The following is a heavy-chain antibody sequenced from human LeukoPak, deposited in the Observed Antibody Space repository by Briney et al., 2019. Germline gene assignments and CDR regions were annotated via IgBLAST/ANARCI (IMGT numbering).Heavy chain of an antibody. V-gene: IGHV1-69*13. J-gene: IGHJ4*02. CDR2: IFPIFGTA. CDR3: AREKWYYGSGSYTSFDY. Sequence: SVKVSCKVSGGTFSSYAISWVRQAPGQGLEWMGGIFPIFGTANYAQKFQGRVTITADESTSTAYMELSSLRSEDTAVYYCAREKWYYGSGSYTSFDYWGQGTLVTVSS. CDR1: GGTFSSYA. D-gene: IGHD3-10*01.